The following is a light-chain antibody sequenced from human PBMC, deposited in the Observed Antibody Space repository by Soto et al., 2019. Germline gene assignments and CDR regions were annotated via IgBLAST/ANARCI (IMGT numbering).Light chain of an antibody. Sequence: EIVMTQSPATLSVSPGERATLSCRASQSVSSNLAWYQQKPGQAPRLLIYGASTRATAIPARFSGSGSGTEFTLTISSLQSEEFAVYSCKQYNNWPPGTFGQGTKVEIK. CDR2: GAS. V-gene: IGKV3-15*01. CDR1: QSVSSN. J-gene: IGKJ1*01. CDR3: KQYNNWPPGT.